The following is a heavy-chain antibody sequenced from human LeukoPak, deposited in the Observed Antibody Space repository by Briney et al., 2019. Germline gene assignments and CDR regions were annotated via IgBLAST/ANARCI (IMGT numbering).Heavy chain of an antibody. J-gene: IGHJ4*02. Sequence: SVKVSCKASGGTFSSYANSWVRQAPGQGLEWMGGIIPIFGTANYAQKFQGRVTITADESTSTAYMELSSLRSEDTAVYYCARDQSYCGGDCYNFDYWGQGTLVTVSS. CDR3: ARDQSYCGGDCYNFDY. D-gene: IGHD2-21*02. V-gene: IGHV1-69*13. CDR1: GGTFSSYA. CDR2: IIPIFGTA.